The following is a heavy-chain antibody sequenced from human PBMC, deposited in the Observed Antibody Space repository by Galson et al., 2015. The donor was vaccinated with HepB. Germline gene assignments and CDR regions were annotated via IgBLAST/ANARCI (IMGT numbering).Heavy chain of an antibody. Sequence: QSGAEVKKPGESLRISCQGSGFNFPSYWIAWVRQMPGQGPEWMGIIYPSDSETKYNPSFQGQVTMSADKSISTAYLELSKLQASDSAIYYCARSGVKKGGISFAMDVWGQGTTVTVTS. J-gene: IGHJ6*02. D-gene: IGHD3-16*01. V-gene: IGHV5-51*01. CDR3: ARSGVKKGGISFAMDV. CDR1: GFNFPSYW. CDR2: IYPSDSET.